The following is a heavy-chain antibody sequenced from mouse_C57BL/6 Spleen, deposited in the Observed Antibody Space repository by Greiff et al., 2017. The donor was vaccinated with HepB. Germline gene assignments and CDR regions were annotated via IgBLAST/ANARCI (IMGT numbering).Heavy chain of an antibody. D-gene: IGHD4-1*01. CDR3: AQNWEDYFDY. CDR2: IYPGDGDT. V-gene: IGHV1-82*01. J-gene: IGHJ2*01. CDR1: GYAFSSSW. Sequence: QVQLKQSGPELVKPGASVKISCKASGYAFSSSWMNWVKQRPGKGLEWIGRIYPGDGDTNYNGKFKGKATLTADKSSSTAYMQLSSLTSEDSAVYFCAQNWEDYFDYWGQGTTLTVSS.